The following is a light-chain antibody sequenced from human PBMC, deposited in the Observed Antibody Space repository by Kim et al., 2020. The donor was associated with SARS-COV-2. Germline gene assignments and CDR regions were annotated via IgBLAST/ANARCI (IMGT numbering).Light chain of an antibody. J-gene: IGKJ2*01. CDR1: QSIGSN. CDR2: DAS. Sequence: VSPGERATLSCRASQSIGSNLAWFQQKPGQPPRLLIYDASNRATGIPARFSGSGSGTDFTLTISSLEPEDFAVYYCQQRSNWPPYTFGQGTKLE. CDR3: QQRSNWPPYT. V-gene: IGKV3-11*01.